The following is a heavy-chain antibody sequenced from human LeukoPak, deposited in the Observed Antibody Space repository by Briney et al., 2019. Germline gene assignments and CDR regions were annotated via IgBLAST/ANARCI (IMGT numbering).Heavy chain of an antibody. CDR2: IYYSGST. CDR3: ARARGEEKRFLEWFDHYHWFDP. Sequence: PSETLSLTCTVSGGSISSYYWSWIRQPPGKGLEWIGYIYYSGSTNYNPSLKSRVTISVDTSKNQFSLKLSSVTAADTAVYYCARARGEEKRFLEWFDHYHWFDPWGQGTLVTVSS. CDR1: GGSISSYY. D-gene: IGHD3-3*01. J-gene: IGHJ5*02. V-gene: IGHV4-59*01.